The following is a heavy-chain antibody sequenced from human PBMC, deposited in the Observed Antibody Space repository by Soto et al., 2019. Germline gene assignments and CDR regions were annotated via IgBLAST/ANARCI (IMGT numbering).Heavy chain of an antibody. V-gene: IGHV3-33*01. CDR2: IWYDGSNK. D-gene: IGHD1-26*01. CDR1: GFTFSSYG. Sequence: QVQLVESGGGVVQPGRSLRLSCAACGFTFSSYGMHWVRQAPGKGLEWVAVIWYDGSNKYYADSVKGRFTISRDNSKNTLYLQMNSLRAEDTAVYYCARGARRRDASPNWFDPWGQGTLVTVSS. J-gene: IGHJ5*02. CDR3: ARGARRRDASPNWFDP.